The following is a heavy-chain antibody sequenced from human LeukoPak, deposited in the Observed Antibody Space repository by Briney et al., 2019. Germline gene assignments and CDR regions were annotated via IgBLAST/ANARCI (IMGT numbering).Heavy chain of an antibody. Sequence: PGGSLRLSCAASGFTFSGSAMHWVRQAPGQGLEWMGIINPSGGSTSYAQKFQGRVTMTRDTSTSTVYMELSSLRSEDTAVYYCAREVSDSSGYYNYYYYYMDVWGKGTTVTVSS. D-gene: IGHD3-22*01. CDR3: AREVSDSSGYYNYYYYYMDV. CDR1: GFTFSGSA. CDR2: INPSGGST. J-gene: IGHJ6*03. V-gene: IGHV1-46*01.